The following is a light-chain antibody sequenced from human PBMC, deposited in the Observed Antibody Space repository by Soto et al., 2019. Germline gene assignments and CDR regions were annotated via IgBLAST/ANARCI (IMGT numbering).Light chain of an antibody. Sequence: DFVMTQTPLSSPVTLGQPASISCRSSQSLVHSDGNSYLSWLHQRPGQPPRLLIHMISNRFSGVPDRFSGSGAETDFTLKLSRVEPEDVGVYYCMQATQPYTFGQGTKLEIK. J-gene: IGKJ2*01. CDR3: MQATQPYT. V-gene: IGKV2-24*01. CDR2: MIS. CDR1: QSLVHSDGNSY.